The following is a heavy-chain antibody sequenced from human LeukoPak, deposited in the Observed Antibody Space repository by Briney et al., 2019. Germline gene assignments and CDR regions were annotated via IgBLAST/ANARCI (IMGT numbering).Heavy chain of an antibody. CDR1: GFTFSSYG. CDR2: ISGSGGST. D-gene: IGHD3-22*01. J-gene: IGHJ5*02. Sequence: PGGSLRLSCAASGFTFSSYGMSWVRQAPGKGLEWVSAISGSGGSTYYADSVKGRFTISRDNSKNTLYLQMNSLRAEDTAVYYCAKSLRITMIVVVTSGFDPWGQGTLVTVSS. V-gene: IGHV3-23*01. CDR3: AKSLRITMIVVVTSGFDP.